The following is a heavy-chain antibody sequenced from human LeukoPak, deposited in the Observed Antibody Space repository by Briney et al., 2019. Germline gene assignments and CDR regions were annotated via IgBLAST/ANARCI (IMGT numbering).Heavy chain of an antibody. D-gene: IGHD3-10*01. CDR3: ARGDGDITMVRGVNEAFDI. J-gene: IGHJ3*02. V-gene: IGHV4-61*08. CDR2: IYYSGRA. Sequence: SETLSLTCTVSGGSVSSGDYCWSWIRQPPGKGLEWLGCIYYSGRANYSPSLKSRVTISVDTSDNQFSLNLSSVTAADTAVYYCARGDGDITMVRGVNEAFDIWGQGTMVTVSS. CDR1: GGSVSSGDYC.